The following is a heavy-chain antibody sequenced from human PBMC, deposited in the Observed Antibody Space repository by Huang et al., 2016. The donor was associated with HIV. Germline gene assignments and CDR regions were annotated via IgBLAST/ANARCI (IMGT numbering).Heavy chain of an antibody. J-gene: IGHJ4*02. Sequence: QVQLVQSGAEVKKPGASVKVSCKASGYTFTSYGISWVRQAPGQGLEWLGWVSAYNGNTSYAQKLEGRVTMTTDTSTSAAYMEVRGLRSDETAVYYCARDLRDSSKGCSYGHGGVDYWGQGTLVTVSS. D-gene: IGHD5-18*01. CDR1: GYTFTSYG. CDR3: ARDLRDSSKGCSYGHGGVDY. CDR2: VSAYNGNT. V-gene: IGHV1-18*01.